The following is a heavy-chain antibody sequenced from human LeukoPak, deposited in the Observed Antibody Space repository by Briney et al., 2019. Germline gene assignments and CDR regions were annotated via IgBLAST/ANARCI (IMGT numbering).Heavy chain of an antibody. CDR2: IYHSGST. D-gene: IGHD6-19*01. CDR1: GYSISSGYY. Sequence: SETLSLTCTVSGYSISSGYYWGWIRQPPGKGLEWIGSIYHSGSTYYNPSLKSRVTISVDTSKNQFSLKLSSVTAADTAVYYCARDYSSGWSYNWFDPWGQGTLVTVSS. V-gene: IGHV4-38-2*02. CDR3: ARDYSSGWSYNWFDP. J-gene: IGHJ5*02.